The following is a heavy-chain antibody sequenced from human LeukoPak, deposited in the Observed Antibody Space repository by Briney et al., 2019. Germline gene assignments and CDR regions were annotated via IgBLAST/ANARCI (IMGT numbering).Heavy chain of an antibody. CDR3: AKAKTQAMVLPGNY. V-gene: IGHV3-23*01. J-gene: IGHJ4*02. CDR1: GFTFSNYA. Sequence: GGSLRLSCAASGFTFSNYAMSWVRQAPGKGLEWVSAISGSGDTTYYADSVKGRFTISRDNSKNTLCLQMNSLRADDTAVYYCAKAKTQAMVLPGNYWGQGTLVTVSS. D-gene: IGHD5-18*01. CDR2: ISGSGDTT.